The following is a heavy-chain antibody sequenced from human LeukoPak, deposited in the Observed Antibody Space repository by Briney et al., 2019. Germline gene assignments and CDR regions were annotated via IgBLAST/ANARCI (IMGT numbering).Heavy chain of an antibody. D-gene: IGHD6-13*01. V-gene: IGHV3-23*01. CDR1: GFTFSSYA. CDR2: ISGSGGST. CDR3: AKDSSSWITRSYQEH. Sequence: GGSLRLSCAASGFTFSSYAMSWVRQAPGKGLEWVSAISGSGGSTYYADSVKGRFTISRDNSKNTLYLQMNSLRAEDTAVYYCAKDSSSWITRSYQEHWGQGTLVTVSS. J-gene: IGHJ1*01.